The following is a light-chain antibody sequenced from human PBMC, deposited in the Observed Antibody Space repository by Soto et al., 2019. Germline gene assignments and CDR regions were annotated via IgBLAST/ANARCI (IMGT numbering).Light chain of an antibody. CDR3: QQLNRYPLT. J-gene: IGKJ4*01. Sequence: IQSTQSPSSLSGSVGDSVTITCRASQGITSYLAWYQQKPGKAPNLLIYSASTLQSGVPSRFSGSGSETEFSLPMRALQPEDFATYYCQQLNRYPLTFGGGTKVDIK. CDR1: QGITSY. CDR2: SAS. V-gene: IGKV1-9*01.